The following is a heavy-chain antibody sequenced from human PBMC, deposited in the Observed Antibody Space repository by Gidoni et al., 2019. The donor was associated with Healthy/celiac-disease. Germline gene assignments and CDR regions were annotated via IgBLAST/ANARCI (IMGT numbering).Heavy chain of an antibody. CDR2: ISYDGSNK. Sequence: QVQLVESGGGVVQPGRSLRLSCAASGFTFSSYAMHWVRQAPGKGLEWVAVISYDGSNKYYADSVKGRFTISRDNSKNTLYLQMNSLRAEDTAVYYCARDSRRYSYGYDWFDPWGQGTLVTVSS. CDR1: GFTFSSYA. V-gene: IGHV3-30-3*01. D-gene: IGHD5-18*01. J-gene: IGHJ5*02. CDR3: ARDSRRYSYGYDWFDP.